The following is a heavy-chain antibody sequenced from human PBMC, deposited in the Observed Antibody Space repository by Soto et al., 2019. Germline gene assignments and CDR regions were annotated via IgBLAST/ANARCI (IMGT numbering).Heavy chain of an antibody. J-gene: IGHJ4*01. V-gene: IGHV3-23*01. CDR2: ISGGGGST. CDR3: AKGGAYSRVFEGPSNVYY. Sequence: GGSLRLSCAASGFTFSIYAMYWVRQAPGKGLEWVSTISGGGGSTYYADSVEGRFTISRDNSKNTLYLQMNGLRAEDTAVYYCAKGGAYSRVFEGPSNVYYWGHGTLLTVSS. D-gene: IGHD6-13*01. CDR1: GFTFSIYA.